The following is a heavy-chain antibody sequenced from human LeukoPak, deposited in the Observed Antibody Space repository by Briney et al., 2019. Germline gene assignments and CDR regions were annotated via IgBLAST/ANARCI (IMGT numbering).Heavy chain of an antibody. CDR2: ISSSSSYI. D-gene: IGHD3-10*01. J-gene: IGHJ4*02. Sequence: PGGSLRLSCAASGFTFSSYSMNWVRQAPGKGLEWVSSISSSSSYIYYADSVKGRFTISRDNAKNSLYLQMNSLRAEDTAVYYCAREVGLLWFGELSMRGLGIDYWGQGTLVTVSS. CDR3: AREVGLLWFGELSMRGLGIDY. V-gene: IGHV3-21*01. CDR1: GFTFSSYS.